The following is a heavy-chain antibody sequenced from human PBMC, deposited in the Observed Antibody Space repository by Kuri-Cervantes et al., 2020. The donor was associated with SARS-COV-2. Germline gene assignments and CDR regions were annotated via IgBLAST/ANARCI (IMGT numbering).Heavy chain of an antibody. CDR2: ISWDGGST. V-gene: IGHV3-43D*04. Sequence: ETLSLTCAASGFTFDDYAMHWVRQAPGKGLEWVSLISWDGGSTYYAGSVKGRFTISRDNAKNSLYLQMNSLRAEDTAVYYCARDSSRITIFGVVTRYGMDVWGQGTTVTVSS. J-gene: IGHJ6*02. CDR3: ARDSSRITIFGVVTRYGMDV. D-gene: IGHD3-3*01. CDR1: GFTFDDYA.